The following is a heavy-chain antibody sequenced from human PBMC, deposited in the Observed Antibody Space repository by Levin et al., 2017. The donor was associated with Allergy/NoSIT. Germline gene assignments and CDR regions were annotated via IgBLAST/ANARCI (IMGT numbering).Heavy chain of an antibody. V-gene: IGHV3-33*01. CDR2: IWYDGSNK. D-gene: IGHD6-13*01. Sequence: GESLKISCAASGFTFSSYGMHWVRQAPGKGLEWVAVIWYDGSNKYYADSVKGRFTISRDNSKNTLYLQMNSLRAEDTAVYYCASQFSIAAAGTGHYYGMDVWGQGTTVTVSS. CDR1: GFTFSSYG. CDR3: ASQFSIAAAGTGHYYGMDV. J-gene: IGHJ6*02.